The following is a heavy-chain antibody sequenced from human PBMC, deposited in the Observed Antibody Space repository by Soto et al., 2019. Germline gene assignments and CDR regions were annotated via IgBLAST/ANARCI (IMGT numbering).Heavy chain of an antibody. V-gene: IGHV3-53*04. CDR2: IYSGGST. Sequence: PGGSLRLSFAASGFTVSSNHMSWVRQAPGKGLEWVSVIYSGGSTYYADSVKGRFTISRHNSKNTLYLQMNSLRAEDTAVYYCATEATGSYYYMDVWGKGTTVTVSS. CDR1: GFTVSSNH. D-gene: IGHD1-26*01. J-gene: IGHJ6*03. CDR3: ATEATGSYYYMDV.